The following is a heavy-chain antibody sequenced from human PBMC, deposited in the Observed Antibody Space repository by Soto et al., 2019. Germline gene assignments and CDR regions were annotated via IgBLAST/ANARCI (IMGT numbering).Heavy chain of an antibody. J-gene: IGHJ5*02. Sequence: SVKVSCKASGGTFSSYTISWVRQAPGQGLEWMGRIIPILGIANYAQKFQGRVTITADKSTSTAYMELSSLRSEDTAVYYCARTKEGITMVRGVIHWFDPWGQGTLVTVSS. CDR1: GGTFSSYT. CDR3: ARTKEGITMVRGVIHWFDP. V-gene: IGHV1-69*02. CDR2: IIPILGIA. D-gene: IGHD3-10*01.